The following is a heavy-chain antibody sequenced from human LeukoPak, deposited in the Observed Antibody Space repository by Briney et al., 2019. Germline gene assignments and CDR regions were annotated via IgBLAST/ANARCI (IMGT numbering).Heavy chain of an antibody. Sequence: GGSLRLSCAASGFTFSNYNMNWVRQAPGKGLEWVSFISSSSSYITYADSVKGRFTISRDNAKNSLYLQMNTLRAEDTAVYYCARDRHKYNYDSGGYPPYWGQGTLVTVSS. V-gene: IGHV3-21*01. J-gene: IGHJ4*02. CDR2: ISSSSSYI. CDR3: ARDRHKYNYDSGGYPPY. D-gene: IGHD3-22*01. CDR1: GFTFSNYN.